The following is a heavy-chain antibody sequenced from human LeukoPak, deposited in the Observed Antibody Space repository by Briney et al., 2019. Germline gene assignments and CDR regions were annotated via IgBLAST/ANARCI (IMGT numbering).Heavy chain of an antibody. CDR2: IYYSGST. CDR1: GGSISSSSYY. V-gene: IGHV4-39*07. Sequence: PSETLSLTCTVSGGSISSSSYYWGWIRQPPGKGLEWIGSIYYSGSTYYNPSLKSRVSISVDTSKNQFSLKLTSVTAADTAVYYCAISIGVTTNLREDYWGQGTLVTVSS. D-gene: IGHD4-17*01. CDR3: AISIGVTTNLREDY. J-gene: IGHJ4*02.